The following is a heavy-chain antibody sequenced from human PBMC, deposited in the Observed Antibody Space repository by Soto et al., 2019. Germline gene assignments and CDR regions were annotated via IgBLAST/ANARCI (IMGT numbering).Heavy chain of an antibody. CDR2: IYYSGST. CDR3: ARLYYGSGFFDP. Sequence: PSETLSLTCTVSGGSISSYYWSWIRQPPGKGLEWIGYIYYSGSTNYNPSLKSRVTISVDTSKNQFSLKLSSVTAADTAVYYCARLYYGSGFFDPWGQGTLVTVSS. CDR1: GGSISSYY. V-gene: IGHV4-59*08. J-gene: IGHJ5*02. D-gene: IGHD3-10*01.